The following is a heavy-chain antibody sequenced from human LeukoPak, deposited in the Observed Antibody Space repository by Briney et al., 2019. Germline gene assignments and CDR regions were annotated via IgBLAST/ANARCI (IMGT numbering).Heavy chain of an antibody. V-gene: IGHV1-18*01. CDR3: ARVEGNYYYDSSGYYYDY. D-gene: IGHD3-22*01. CDR2: ISAYNGNT. Sequence: ASVKVSCKASGYTFTSYGISWVRQAPGQGLEWMGWISAYNGNTNYAQKLQGRVTMTTDTSTSTAYMELRSLRPDDTAVYYCARVEGNYYYDSSGYYYDYWGQGTLVTVSS. J-gene: IGHJ4*02. CDR1: GYTFTSYG.